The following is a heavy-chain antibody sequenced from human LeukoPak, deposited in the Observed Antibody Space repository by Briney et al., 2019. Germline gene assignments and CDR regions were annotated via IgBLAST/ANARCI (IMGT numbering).Heavy chain of an antibody. V-gene: IGHV4-39*02. D-gene: IGHD3-9*01. CDR1: GGSISSSSYY. Sequence: PSETLSLTCTVSGGSISSSSYYWGWIRQPPGKGLEWIGSIYYSGSTYYNPSLKSRLTISVDTSKNHFSLKLRSVTAADTAVYYCARMSILTGYHFDYWGQGTLVTVSS. CDR2: IYYSGST. J-gene: IGHJ4*02. CDR3: ARMSILTGYHFDY.